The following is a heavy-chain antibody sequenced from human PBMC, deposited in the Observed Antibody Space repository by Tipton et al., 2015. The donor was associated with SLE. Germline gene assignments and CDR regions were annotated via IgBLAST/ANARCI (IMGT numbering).Heavy chain of an antibody. Sequence: LRLSCTVSGGSISSYYWSWIRQPPGKGLEWIGYIYYSGSTYYNPSLKSRVTISVDTSKNQFSLKLSSVTAADTAVYYCARTPVDYYDSSGYPLGFDYWGQGTLLTVSS. CDR1: GGSISSYY. V-gene: IGHV4-59*01. J-gene: IGHJ4*02. D-gene: IGHD3-22*01. CDR2: IYYSGST. CDR3: ARTPVDYYDSSGYPLGFDY.